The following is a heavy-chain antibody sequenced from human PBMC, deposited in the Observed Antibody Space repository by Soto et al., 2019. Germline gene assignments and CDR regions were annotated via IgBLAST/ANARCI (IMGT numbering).Heavy chain of an antibody. J-gene: IGHJ3*01. CDR1: GGSISSHS. Sequence: SETLSLTCTVSGGSISSHSWSWIRQPPGKGLEWIGYIYYSGSTDYNPSLKRRVTISVDTSKNQFSLKLSSVTAADTAVYYCARVYGDYVYAFDLWGQGTLVTVSS. D-gene: IGHD4-17*01. CDR3: ARVYGDYVYAFDL. CDR2: IYYSGST. V-gene: IGHV4-59*11.